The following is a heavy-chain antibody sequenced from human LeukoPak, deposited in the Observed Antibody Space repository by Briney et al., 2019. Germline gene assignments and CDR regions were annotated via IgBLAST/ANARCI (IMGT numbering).Heavy chain of an antibody. Sequence: GASVKVSCKASGYTFTGYYMHWVRQAPGQGLEWMGWINPNSGGTNYAQKFQGRVTMTRDTSISTAYMELSRLRSDDTAVYYCARDVPEWHDAFDIWGQGTMVTVSS. D-gene: IGHD3-3*01. CDR3: ARDVPEWHDAFDI. J-gene: IGHJ3*02. CDR2: INPNSGGT. V-gene: IGHV1-2*02. CDR1: GYTFTGYY.